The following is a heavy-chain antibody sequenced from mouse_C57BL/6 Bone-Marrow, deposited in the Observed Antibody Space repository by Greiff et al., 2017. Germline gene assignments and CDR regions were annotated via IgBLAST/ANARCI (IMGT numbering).Heavy chain of an antibody. CDR3: ARDAITTEFYAMDY. CDR1: GFTFSDFY. D-gene: IGHD1-1*01. Sequence: EVQGVESGGGLVQSGRSLRLSCATSGFTFSDFYMEWVRQAPGKGLEWIAASRNKANDYTTEYSASVKGRFIVSRDTSKSILYLQMNALRAEDTAIDYCARDAITTEFYAMDYGGQGTSVTVSS. V-gene: IGHV7-1*01. CDR2: SRNKANDYTT. J-gene: IGHJ4*01.